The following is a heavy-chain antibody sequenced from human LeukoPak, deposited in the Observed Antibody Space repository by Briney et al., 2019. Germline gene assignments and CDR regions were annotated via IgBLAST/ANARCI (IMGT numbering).Heavy chain of an antibody. Sequence: ASVKVSCKASGYTLTGYYMHWVRHAPGQGLEWMGWINPNSGGTNYAQKFQGRVTMTRDTSISTAYMELSRLRSDDTAVYYCARRSIAALRFDYWGQGTPVTVSS. D-gene: IGHD6-6*01. CDR2: INPNSGGT. CDR1: GYTLTGYY. CDR3: ARRSIAALRFDY. J-gene: IGHJ4*02. V-gene: IGHV1-2*02.